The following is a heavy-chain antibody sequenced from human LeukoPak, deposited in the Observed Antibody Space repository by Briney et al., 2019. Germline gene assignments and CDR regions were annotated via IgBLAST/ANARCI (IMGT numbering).Heavy chain of an antibody. J-gene: IGHJ4*02. CDR2: INPNSGGT. CDR3: ARKYYYDTSGYYAIDY. Sequence: ASVKVSCKASGYTFTGYYMHWVRQAPGQGLEWMGRINPNSGGTNYAQKFQGRVAMTRDTSISTAYMELSRLNSDDTAVYYCARKYYYDTSGYYAIDYWGQGTLVTVSS. V-gene: IGHV1-2*06. CDR1: GYTFTGYY. D-gene: IGHD3-22*01.